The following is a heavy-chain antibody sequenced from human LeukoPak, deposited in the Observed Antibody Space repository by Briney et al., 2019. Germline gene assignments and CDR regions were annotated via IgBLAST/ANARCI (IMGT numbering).Heavy chain of an antibody. J-gene: IGHJ4*02. CDR3: ARERSSGSYFLGSFDN. CDR1: GFTFSDLF. Sequence: GGSLRLSCTASGFTFSDLFMDCVRHAPGKGLEWVGRTRNKANDYTTEHAASVRGRFSISRDDSTNSLYLQMHSLQTEDTAMYYCARERSSGSYFLGSFDNWGQGTLVTVSS. V-gene: IGHV3-72*01. D-gene: IGHD1-26*01. CDR2: TRNKANDYTT.